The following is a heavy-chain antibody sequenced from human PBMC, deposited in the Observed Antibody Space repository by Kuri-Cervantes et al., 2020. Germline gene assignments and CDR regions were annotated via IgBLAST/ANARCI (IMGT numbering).Heavy chain of an antibody. Sequence: ASVKVSCKASGYTFTSYGISWVRQAPGQGLEWMGWISAYNGNTNYAQKLQGRVTMTTDTSTSTAYMELSSLRSEDTAVYYCARGGEVLLWLGETGDAFDIWGQGTMVTVSS. CDR1: GYTFTSYG. CDR2: ISAYNGNT. D-gene: IGHD3-10*01. J-gene: IGHJ3*02. V-gene: IGHV1-18*01. CDR3: ARGGEVLLWLGETGDAFDI.